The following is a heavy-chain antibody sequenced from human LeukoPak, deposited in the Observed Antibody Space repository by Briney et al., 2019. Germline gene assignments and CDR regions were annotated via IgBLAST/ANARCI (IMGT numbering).Heavy chain of an antibody. J-gene: IGHJ4*02. D-gene: IGHD5-18*01. V-gene: IGHV3-7*01. Sequence: PGGSLRLSCAASGFTFSAYWMSWVRQAPGKGLEWVASIKEDGSDKYYVDSVKGRFTISRDNAEHSLYLQMNSLRAADTAVYYCARDRVRYSSGYTCFDYWGQGTLVTVSS. CDR1: GFTFSAYW. CDR3: ARDRVRYSSGYTCFDY. CDR2: IKEDGSDK.